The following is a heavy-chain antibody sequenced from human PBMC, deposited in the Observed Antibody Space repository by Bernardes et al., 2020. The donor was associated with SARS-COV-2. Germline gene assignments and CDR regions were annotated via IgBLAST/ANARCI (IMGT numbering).Heavy chain of an antibody. V-gene: IGHV3-11*06. D-gene: IGHD1-7*01. CDR2: ISGSSDYT. CDR1: GFTISDYY. Sequence: GGSLRLSRAASGFTISDYYMTWIRQAPGKGLEWVSHISGSSDYTNYADSVKGRFTISRDNAKNSLYLQMNSLRADDTAIYYCASSYDSGSMGYWGQGILVTVSS. CDR3: ASSYDSGSMGY. J-gene: IGHJ4*02.